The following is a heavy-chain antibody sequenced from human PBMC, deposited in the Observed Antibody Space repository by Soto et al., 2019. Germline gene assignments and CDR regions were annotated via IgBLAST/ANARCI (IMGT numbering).Heavy chain of an antibody. CDR3: ARDGYTGGFDY. J-gene: IGHJ4*02. V-gene: IGHV4-59*01. CDR2: IYYSGST. D-gene: IGHD1-1*01. CDR1: GGSISSYY. Sequence: SETLSLTCTVSGGSISSYYWSWIRQPPGKGLEWIGYIYYSGSTNYNPSLKSRVTISVDTSKNQFSLKLSSVTAADTAVYYCARDGYTGGFDYWGQGTLVTVSS.